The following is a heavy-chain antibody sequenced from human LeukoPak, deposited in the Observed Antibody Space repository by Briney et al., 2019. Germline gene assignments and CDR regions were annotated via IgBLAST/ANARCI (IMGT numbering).Heavy chain of an antibody. Sequence: SETLSLTCAVYGGSFSGCYWSWIRQPPGKGLEWIGEINHSGSTNYNPSLKSRVTISVDTSKNQFSLKLSSVTAADTAVYYCASCSDTAMVRDFDYWGQGTLVTVSS. CDR2: INHSGST. D-gene: IGHD5-18*01. CDR1: GGSFSGCY. J-gene: IGHJ4*02. CDR3: ASCSDTAMVRDFDY. V-gene: IGHV4-34*01.